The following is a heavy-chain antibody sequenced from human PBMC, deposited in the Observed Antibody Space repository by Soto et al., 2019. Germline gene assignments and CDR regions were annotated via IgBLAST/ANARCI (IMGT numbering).Heavy chain of an antibody. D-gene: IGHD3-10*01. V-gene: IGHV1-24*01. CDR1: GYTLTELT. CDR2: FDPEDGET. J-gene: IGHJ6*03. Sequence: ASVKVSCKVSGYTLTELTMHWVRQAPGKGLEWMGGFDPEDGETIYAQKFQGRVTMNEDTSTDTAYMELSSLRSEDTAVYYCATGRSGYYYYYMDVWGKGTTVAVSS. CDR3: ATGRSGYYYYYMDV.